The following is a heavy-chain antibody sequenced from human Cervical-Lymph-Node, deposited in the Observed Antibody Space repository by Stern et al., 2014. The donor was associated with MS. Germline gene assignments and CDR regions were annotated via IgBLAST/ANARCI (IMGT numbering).Heavy chain of an antibody. CDR3: AKDRLSMIVVVATY. V-gene: IGHV3-23*04. CDR1: GFTFSSYA. Sequence: EMQLVESGGGLVQPGGSLRLSCAASGFTFSSYAMSWVRQAPGKGLEWVSAISGSGGSTYYTDSVKGRFTISRDNSKNTLYLQMNSLSAEDTAVYYCAKDRLSMIVVVATYWGQGTLVTVSS. CDR2: ISGSGGST. D-gene: IGHD3-22*01. J-gene: IGHJ4*02.